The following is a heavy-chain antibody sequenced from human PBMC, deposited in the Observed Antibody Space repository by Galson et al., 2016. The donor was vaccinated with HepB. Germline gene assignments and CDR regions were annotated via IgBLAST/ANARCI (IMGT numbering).Heavy chain of an antibody. J-gene: IGHJ4*02. V-gene: IGHV3-7*03. CDR1: GFTFSRSW. D-gene: IGHD5-12*01. CDR3: ARDHISGRGPFFDY. CDR2: IKEDGSST. Sequence: SLRLSCAASGFTFSRSWMTWVRQAPGRGLEWLANIKEDGSSTNHVDSVKGRFTISRDNAKTSLYLQMNSLRAEDTAVYHCARDHISGRGPFFDYWGQGIPVTVSS.